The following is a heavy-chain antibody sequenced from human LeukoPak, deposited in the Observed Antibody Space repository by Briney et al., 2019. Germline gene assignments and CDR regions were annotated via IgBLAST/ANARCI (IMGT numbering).Heavy chain of an antibody. V-gene: IGHV4-61*01. J-gene: IGHJ5*02. D-gene: IGHD5-12*01. Sequence: SETLSLTCTVSGASIKTSTFYWSWIRQPPGKGLEWIGYIYYSGSTNYNPSLKSRVTISVDTSKNQFSLKLSSVTAADTAVYYCARVVATPGYWGMKWGNWFDPWGQGTLVTVSS. CDR2: IYYSGST. CDR3: ARVVATPGYWGMKWGNWFDP. CDR1: GASIKTSTFY.